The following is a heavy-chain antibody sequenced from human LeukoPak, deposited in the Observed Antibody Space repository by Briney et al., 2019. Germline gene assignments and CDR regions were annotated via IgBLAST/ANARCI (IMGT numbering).Heavy chain of an antibody. Sequence: GGSLRLSCAASGFTFIIYSMHWVRQAPGEGLEWVSYISSSSSTIYYVGSVKGRFTISRDNAKNSLYLQMNRLRAEDTAVYYCARDRDYDYYYYMDVWGKGTTVTVSS. D-gene: IGHD2-21*02. CDR2: ISSSSSTI. J-gene: IGHJ6*03. CDR1: GFTFIIYS. CDR3: ARDRDYDYYYYMDV. V-gene: IGHV3-48*04.